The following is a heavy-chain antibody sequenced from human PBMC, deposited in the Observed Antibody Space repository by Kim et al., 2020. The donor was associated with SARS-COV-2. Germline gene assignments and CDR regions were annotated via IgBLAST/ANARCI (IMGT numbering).Heavy chain of an antibody. CDR2: ISYDGSNK. CDR3: ARDLMGEITMVRGVISSGSLDY. CDR1: RFTFSSYA. Sequence: GGSLRLSCAASRFTFSSYAMHWVRQAPGKGLEWVAVISYDGSNKYYADSVKGRFTISRDSSKNTLYLQMNSLRAEDTAVYCCARDLMGEITMVRGVISSGSLDYWGQGTLVTVSS. J-gene: IGHJ4*02. V-gene: IGHV3-30*04. D-gene: IGHD3-10*01.